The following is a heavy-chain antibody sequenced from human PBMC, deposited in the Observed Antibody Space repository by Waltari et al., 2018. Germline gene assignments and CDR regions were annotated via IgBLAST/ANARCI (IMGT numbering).Heavy chain of an antibody. J-gene: IGHJ5*02. CDR3: ARAPLSPRITGTPAGNWFDP. CDR1: GYSITSGYY. Sequence: QVQLQESGPGLVKPSETLSLTCAVSGYSITSGYYWGWIRQPPGKGLEWIGSIYHSGSTYYNPSLKSRVTISVDTSKNQFSLKLSSVTAADTTVYYCARAPLSPRITGTPAGNWFDPWGQGTLVTVSS. V-gene: IGHV4-38-2*01. D-gene: IGHD1-20*01. CDR2: IYHSGST.